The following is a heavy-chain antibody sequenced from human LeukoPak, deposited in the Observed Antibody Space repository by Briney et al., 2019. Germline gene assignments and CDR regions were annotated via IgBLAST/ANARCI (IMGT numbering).Heavy chain of an antibody. D-gene: IGHD3-22*01. J-gene: IGHJ6*02. Sequence: ASVKVSCKASGYTFTSYGISWVRQAPGQGLEWMGWISAYNGNTNYAQKLQGRVTMTTDTSTSTAYMELRSLRSDDTAVYYCARDGSRDSSGYYYYYYGMDVWGQGTKVTVSS. V-gene: IGHV1-18*01. CDR3: ARDGSRDSSGYYYYYYGMDV. CDR2: ISAYNGNT. CDR1: GYTFTSYG.